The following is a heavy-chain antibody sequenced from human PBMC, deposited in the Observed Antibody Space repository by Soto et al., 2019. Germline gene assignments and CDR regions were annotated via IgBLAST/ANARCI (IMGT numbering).Heavy chain of an antibody. J-gene: IGHJ4*02. CDR1: GFTVSSNY. V-gene: IGHV3-53*01. CDR2: IYSGSSA. Sequence: GGSLRLSCAASGFTVSSNYMSWVRQAPGKGLEWVSVIYSGSSAYYADSVKGRFTISRDNSKNTLYLQMNSLRAEDTAVYYCARAPVPNYYGYWGQGTLVTVSS. CDR3: ARAPVPNYYGY.